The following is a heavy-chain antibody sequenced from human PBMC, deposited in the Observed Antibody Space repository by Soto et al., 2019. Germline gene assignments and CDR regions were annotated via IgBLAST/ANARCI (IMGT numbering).Heavy chain of an antibody. J-gene: IGHJ4*02. CDR3: AKGYYYDSSGSYSLFFPSDY. CDR1: GFTFSSYA. D-gene: IGHD3-22*01. Sequence: GGSLRLSCAASGFTFSSYAMSWVRQAPGKGLEWVSAISGSGGSTYYADSVKGRFTISRDNSKNTLYLQMNSLRAEDTAVYYCAKGYYYDSSGSYSLFFPSDYWGQGTLVTVSS. V-gene: IGHV3-23*01. CDR2: ISGSGGST.